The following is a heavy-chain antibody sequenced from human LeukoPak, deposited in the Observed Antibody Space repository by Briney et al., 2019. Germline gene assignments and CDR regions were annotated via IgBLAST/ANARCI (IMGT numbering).Heavy chain of an antibody. J-gene: IGHJ5*02. CDR3: ARGYYYDSSGLLFDP. V-gene: IGHV1-18*01. Sequence: ASVKVSCKASGYTFTSYGISWVRQAPGQGLEWMGWISAYNGNTNYAQKLQGRVTMTTDTSTSTAYMELRSLRSDDRAVYYCARGYYYDSSGLLFDPWGQGTLVTVSS. CDR1: GYTFTSYG. D-gene: IGHD3-22*01. CDR2: ISAYNGNT.